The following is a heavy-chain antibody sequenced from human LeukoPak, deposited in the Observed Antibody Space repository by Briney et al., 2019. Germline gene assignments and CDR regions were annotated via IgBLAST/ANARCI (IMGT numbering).Heavy chain of an antibody. CDR3: ARVVGATPYYYYYYMDV. D-gene: IGHD1-26*01. CDR2: IEYSETST. J-gene: IGHJ6*03. CDR1: GFTLSSYE. V-gene: IGHV3-23*01. Sequence: GGSLRLSCTVSGFTLSSYEMTWIRQAPGKGLEWVSSIEYSETSTHYADSVKGRFTISRDNSKNTLYLQMNSLRAEDTAVYYCARVVGATPYYYYYYMDVWGKGTTVTISS.